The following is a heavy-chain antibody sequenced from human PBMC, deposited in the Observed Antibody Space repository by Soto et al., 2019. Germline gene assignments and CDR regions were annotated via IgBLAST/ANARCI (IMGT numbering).Heavy chain of an antibody. V-gene: IGHV3-30*18. J-gene: IGHJ4*02. Sequence: PGGSLRLSCAASGFTFSSYGMHWVRQAPGKGLEWVAVISYDGSNKYYADSVKGRFTISRDNSKNTLYLQMNSLRAEDTAVYYCAKDPKHSGPDYWGQGTLVTVSS. D-gene: IGHD5-12*01. CDR1: GFTFSSYG. CDR3: AKDPKHSGPDY. CDR2: ISYDGSNK.